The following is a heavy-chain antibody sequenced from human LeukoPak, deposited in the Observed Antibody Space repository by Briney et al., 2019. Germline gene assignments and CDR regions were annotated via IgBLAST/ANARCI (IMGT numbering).Heavy chain of an antibody. D-gene: IGHD2-2*01. CDR3: GYCTSTSCYN. V-gene: IGHV3-74*01. CDR1: GFTFSYYW. CDR2: INSDGTSI. Sequence: PGGSLRLSCAASGFTFSYYWMHWVRQAPGKGLVWVSRINSDGTSINYADSVKGRFSISRDNAKNALYLQMNSLRVEDTAVYYCGYCTSTSCYNWGQGTLVTVSS. J-gene: IGHJ4*02.